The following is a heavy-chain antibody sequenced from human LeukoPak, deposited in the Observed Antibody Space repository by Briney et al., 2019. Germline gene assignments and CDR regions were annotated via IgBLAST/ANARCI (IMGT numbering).Heavy chain of an antibody. V-gene: IGHV3-7*05. J-gene: IGHJ4*02. D-gene: IGHD4-23*01. CDR1: RFTFSTYW. CDR2: IKQDGSET. CDR3: ARDYGGNSIDY. Sequence: AGSLRLSCAASRFTFSTYWMSWVHQTPGKGLESMANIKQDGSETYYVDSVKGRFTISRDNTKNSLYLQLNGLRAEDTAVYYCARDYGGNSIDYWGQGTLVTVSS.